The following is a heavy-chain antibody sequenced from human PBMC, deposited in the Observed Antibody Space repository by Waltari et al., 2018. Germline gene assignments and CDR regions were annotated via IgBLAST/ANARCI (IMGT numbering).Heavy chain of an antibody. CDR1: GYSISRGYY. D-gene: IGHD2-8*02. J-gene: IGHJ4*02. Sequence: QVQLQESGPGLVKPSETLSLTCTVSGYSISRGYYWGWIRQPPGKGLEWIGSIYHSGSTYYNPSLKMRVTISVDTSKNQFSLKLSSVTAADTAVYYCARIYCTGGVCYRVGYYFDYWGQGTLVTVSS. V-gene: IGHV4-38-2*02. CDR3: ARIYCTGGVCYRVGYYFDY. CDR2: IYHSGST.